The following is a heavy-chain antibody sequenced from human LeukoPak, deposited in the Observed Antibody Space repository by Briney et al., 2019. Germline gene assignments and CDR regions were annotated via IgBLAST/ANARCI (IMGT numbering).Heavy chain of an antibody. V-gene: IGHV4-34*01. CDR3: ARVRGRSYSSGWGQTV. D-gene: IGHD6-19*01. CDR2: INHSGST. CDR1: GGSFSGYY. J-gene: IGHJ4*02. Sequence: PSETLSLTCAVYGGSFSGYYWSWIRQPPRKGLEWIGEINHSGSTNYNPSLKSRVTISVDTSKNQFSLKLSSVTAADTAVYYCARVRGRSYSSGWGQTVWGQGTLVTVSS.